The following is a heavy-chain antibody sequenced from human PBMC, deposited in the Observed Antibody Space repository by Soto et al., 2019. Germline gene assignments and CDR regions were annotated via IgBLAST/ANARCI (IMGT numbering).Heavy chain of an antibody. V-gene: IGHV4-59*08. D-gene: IGHD6-13*01. CDR3: ARRYSSSSDY. Sequence: SETPSPTCTVSGGSLSSFYWSLIRQPPGKGLEWIGYIFYSGSTNYNPSLKSRVTISVDTSKNQFSLKLSSVTAADTAVYYCARRYSSSSDYWGQGTLVTVSS. CDR1: GGSLSSFY. CDR2: IFYSGST. J-gene: IGHJ4*02.